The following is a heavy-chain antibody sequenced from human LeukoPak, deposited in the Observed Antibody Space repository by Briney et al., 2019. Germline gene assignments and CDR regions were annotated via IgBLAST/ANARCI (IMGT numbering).Heavy chain of an antibody. CDR2: ISYDGSNK. CDR3: AKGTGWF. Sequence: GRSLRLSCAASGFTFSSYAMHWVRQAPGKGLEWVAVISYDGSNKYYADSVKGRFTISRDNSKNTLYLQMNSLRAEDTAVYYCAKGTGWFWGQGTLVTVSS. CDR1: GFTFSSYA. D-gene: IGHD6-19*01. V-gene: IGHV3-30-3*01. J-gene: IGHJ4*02.